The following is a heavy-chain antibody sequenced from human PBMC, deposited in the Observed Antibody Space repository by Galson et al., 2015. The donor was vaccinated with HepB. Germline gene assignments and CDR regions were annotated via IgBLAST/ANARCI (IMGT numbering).Heavy chain of an antibody. CDR2: IRSRGDTI. CDR1: GLTFSDYY. Sequence: SLRLSCAASGLTFSDYYMSWIRQAPGKGLEWVSSIRSRGDTIFYADSVKGRFSISRDNAENSLYLQMNRLRTEDTALYYCSRGAYGLDVWGQGTTVTVSS. J-gene: IGHJ6*02. CDR3: SRGAYGLDV. V-gene: IGHV3-11*01.